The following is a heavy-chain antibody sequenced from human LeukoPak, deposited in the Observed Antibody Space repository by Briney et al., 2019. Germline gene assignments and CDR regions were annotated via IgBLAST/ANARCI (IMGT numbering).Heavy chain of an antibody. V-gene: IGHV3-23*01. CDR1: GFTFINYA. CDR2: ISGSGGST. D-gene: IGHD1-26*01. CDR3: VKGSTYSGSLVDY. J-gene: IGHJ4*02. Sequence: GFLRLSCAASGFTFINYAVTWVRQAPGKGLEWVSVISGSGGSTYYADSVKGRFTISRDNSKNTLYLQMNSLRAEDTAVYYCVKGSTYSGSLVDYWGQGTLVTVSS.